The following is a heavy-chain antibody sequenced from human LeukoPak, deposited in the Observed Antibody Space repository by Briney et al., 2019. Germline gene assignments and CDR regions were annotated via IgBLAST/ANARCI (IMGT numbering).Heavy chain of an antibody. CDR1: GGSISSYY. CDR3: ARAAAKVRDDAFDI. D-gene: IGHD3-10*01. Sequence: PSETLSLTCTVSGGSISSYYWSWIRQPPGKGLEWIGYIYYSGSTNYNPSLKSRVTISVDTSKNQFSLKLSSVTAADTAVYYCARAAAKVRDDAFDIWGQGTMVTVSS. J-gene: IGHJ3*02. V-gene: IGHV4-59*01. CDR2: IYYSGST.